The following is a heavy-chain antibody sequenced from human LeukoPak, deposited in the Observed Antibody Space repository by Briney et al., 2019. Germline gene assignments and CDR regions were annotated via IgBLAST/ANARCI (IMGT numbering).Heavy chain of an antibody. CDR3: AKPYYYGSGSTNWFDP. CDR2: ISYDGSNK. Sequence: PGGSLRLSCAASGFTSSSYGMHWVRQAPGKGLEWVAVISYDGSNKYYADSVKGRFTISRDNSKNTLYLQMNSLRAEDTAVYYCAKPYYYGSGSTNWFDPWGQGTLVTVSS. CDR1: GFTSSSYG. D-gene: IGHD3-10*01. J-gene: IGHJ5*02. V-gene: IGHV3-30*18.